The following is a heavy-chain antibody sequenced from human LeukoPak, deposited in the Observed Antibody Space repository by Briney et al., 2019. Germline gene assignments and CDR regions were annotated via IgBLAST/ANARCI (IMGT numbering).Heavy chain of an antibody. CDR1: GISFSSFG. V-gene: IGHV3-23*01. CDR2: LSSTGTT. D-gene: IGHD6-13*01. J-gene: IGHJ4*02. Sequence: GGSLRLSCAASGISFSSFGMSWVRQTPEKGLEWVSTLSSTGTTFYAGSVKGRFTISRANSENTLYLLMDSLTAEDTALYYCARVGYSSAWYFFNFWGQGTLVTVS. CDR3: ARVGYSSAWYFFNF.